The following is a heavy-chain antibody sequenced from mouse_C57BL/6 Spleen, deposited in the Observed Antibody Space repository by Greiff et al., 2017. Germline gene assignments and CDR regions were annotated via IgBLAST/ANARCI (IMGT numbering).Heavy chain of an antibody. CDR2: IYPSDSET. D-gene: IGHD2-1*01. Sequence: QVQLQQPGAELVRPGSSVKLSCKASGYTFTSYWMDWVKQRPGQGLEWIGNIYPSDSETHYNQKFKDKATLTVDKSSSTAYMQLSSLTSEDSAVYYCASPYGNCEGFAYWGQGTLVTVSA. CDR1: GYTFTSYW. J-gene: IGHJ3*01. CDR3: ASPYGNCEGFAY. V-gene: IGHV1-61*01.